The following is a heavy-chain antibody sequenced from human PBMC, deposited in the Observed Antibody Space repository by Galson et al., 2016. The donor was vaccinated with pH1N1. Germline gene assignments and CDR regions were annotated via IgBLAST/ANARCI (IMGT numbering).Heavy chain of an antibody. CDR1: GFTFTSHA. Sequence: SLRLSCAASGFTFTSHATTWVRQAPGKGLEWVSTMSGSGDNTYYADSVKGRFIISKDNSKNTLYLQMYSLRGEDTAVYYCAKPNCVSSRCYYHFHVWGQGTTVTVSS. V-gene: IGHV3-23*01. CDR2: MSGSGDNT. D-gene: IGHD2-15*01. J-gene: IGHJ3*01. CDR3: AKPNCVSSRCYYHFHV.